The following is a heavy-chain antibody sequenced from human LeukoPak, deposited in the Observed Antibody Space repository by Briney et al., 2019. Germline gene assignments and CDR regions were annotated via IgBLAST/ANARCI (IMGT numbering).Heavy chain of an antibody. D-gene: IGHD3-10*01. V-gene: IGHV1-2*02. CDR1: GGTFSSYA. Sequence: ASVKVSCKASGGTFSSYAISWVRQAPGQGLEWMGWINPNSGGTNYAQKFQGRVTMTRDTSISTAYMELSRLRSDDTAVYYCARDGSITMVRGVKYYYYYMDVWGKGTTVTVSS. CDR3: ARDGSITMVRGVKYYYYYMDV. CDR2: INPNSGGT. J-gene: IGHJ6*03.